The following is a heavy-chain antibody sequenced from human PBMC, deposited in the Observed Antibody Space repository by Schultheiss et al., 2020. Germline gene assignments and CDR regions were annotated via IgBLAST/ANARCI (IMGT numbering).Heavy chain of an antibody. CDR2: INDSGST. Sequence: GSLRLSCTVSGGSISSYYWRWIRQPPGKGLEWIGEINDSGSTNYNPSLKSRVTISVDTSKNQFSLQLNSVTPQDTAVYYCARGRDWNYLVDLDYWDQGTLVTVSS. CDR3: ARGRDWNYLVDLDY. D-gene: IGHD1-7*01. J-gene: IGHJ4*02. V-gene: IGHV4-34*01. CDR1: GGSISSYY.